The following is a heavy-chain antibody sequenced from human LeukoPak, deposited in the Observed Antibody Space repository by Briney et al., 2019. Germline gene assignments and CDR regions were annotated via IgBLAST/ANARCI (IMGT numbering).Heavy chain of an antibody. CDR1: GFSFRDFW. J-gene: IGHJ4*02. D-gene: IGHD3-10*01. V-gene: IGHV3-7*01. CDR3: AKDETMVRGGSRPY. CDR2: INQGGGVK. Sequence: PGGSLRLSCAASGFSFRDFWMTWVRQAPGKGLEWVANINQGGGVKYYVDSVKGRFTISRDDTESSLYVQMNSLRDEDTAVYYCAKDETMVRGGSRPYWGEGTLVTVSS.